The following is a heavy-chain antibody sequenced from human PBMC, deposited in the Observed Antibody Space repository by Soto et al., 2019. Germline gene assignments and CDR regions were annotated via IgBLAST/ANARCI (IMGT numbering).Heavy chain of an antibody. V-gene: IGHV1-18*01. J-gene: IGHJ3*02. CDR2: ISAYNGNT. CDR3: ARDPLYCSGGSCSSGASDI. CDR1: GYTFTSYG. D-gene: IGHD2-15*01. Sequence: GASVKVSCKASGYTFTSYGISWVRQAPGQGLGWMGWISAYNGNTNYAQKLQGRVTMTTDTSTSTAYMELRSLRSDDTAVYYCARDPLYCSGGSCSSGASDIWGQGPMVTLSS.